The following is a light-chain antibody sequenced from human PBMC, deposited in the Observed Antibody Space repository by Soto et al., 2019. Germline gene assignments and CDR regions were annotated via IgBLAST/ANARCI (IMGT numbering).Light chain of an antibody. CDR3: QQYNSYGT. J-gene: IGKJ1*01. Sequence: DIQMTQSPSTLSASIGDRVTITCRASQSITTFLAWYQQKPGKAPQILIYDASKLEPGVPSRLSGGGSETEFTLNIPTMLTADLPTHHCQQYNSYGTFRHGTQVDIK. V-gene: IGKV1-5*01. CDR2: DAS. CDR1: QSITTF.